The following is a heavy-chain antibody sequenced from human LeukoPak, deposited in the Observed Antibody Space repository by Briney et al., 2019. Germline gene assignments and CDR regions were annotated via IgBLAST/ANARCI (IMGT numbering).Heavy chain of an antibody. CDR2: ISGSGGST. CDR1: GFSFSSSA. V-gene: IGHV3-23*01. D-gene: IGHD6-25*01. J-gene: IGHJ4*02. CDR3: AKDQSSGRESWYFDY. Sequence: GGSLRLSCAASGFSFSSSAMNWVRQAPGKGLEWVSVISGSGGSTYYADSVTGRFTISRDNSKNTLYLQVNGLRAEDTAVYYCAKDQSSGRESWYFDYWGQGTLVIVSS.